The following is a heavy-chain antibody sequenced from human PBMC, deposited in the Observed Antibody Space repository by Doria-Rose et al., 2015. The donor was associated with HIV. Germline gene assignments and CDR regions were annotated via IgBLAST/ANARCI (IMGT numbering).Heavy chain of an antibody. CDR1: GVSLSSPGMG. CDR3: ARIKSSRWYHKYYFDF. CDR2: LFSDDER. J-gene: IGHJ4*02. V-gene: IGHV2-26*01. D-gene: IGHD6-13*01. Sequence: SGPVLVKPTETLTLTCTVSGVSLSSPGMGVSWIRQPPGKALEWRANLFSDDERSYKASLKSRLTISRGTSKSQVVLTMTDMDPVDTATYYCARIKSSRWYHKYYFDFWGQGTLVIVSA.